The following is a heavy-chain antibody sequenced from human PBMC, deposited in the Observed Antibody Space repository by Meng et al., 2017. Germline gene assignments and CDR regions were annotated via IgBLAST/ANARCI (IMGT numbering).Heavy chain of an antibody. CDR1: GYTFTDHY. CDR3: TRGGDYGDYLDW. CDR2: IHPKSGDT. J-gene: IGHJ4*02. D-gene: IGHD4-17*01. Sequence: QVQFVQSGAELKSPGASLRVSCEAYGYTFTDHYLHWVRQAPGQGPEWMGRIHPKSGDTDYAQKFRGKVTMTRDTSIRTAYMELIRLISDDTAVYYCTRGGDYGDYLDWWGQGTLVTVSS. V-gene: IGHV1-2*06.